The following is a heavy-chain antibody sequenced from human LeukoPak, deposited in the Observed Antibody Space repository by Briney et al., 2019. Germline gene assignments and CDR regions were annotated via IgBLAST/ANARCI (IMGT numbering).Heavy chain of an antibody. CDR1: GFTFRSYS. J-gene: IGHJ4*02. D-gene: IGHD1-26*01. CDR3: ARAAGATLKKYYFDY. CDR2: ISSSSSYI. Sequence: PGGALRLSCSASGFTFRSYSMKSVRQAPAKGLEWVSSISSSSSYIYYADSVKGRFPISRHNAKNSLYLQMNSLRAQDTAVYYCARAAGATLKKYYFDYWGQGILVTVSS. V-gene: IGHV3-21*01.